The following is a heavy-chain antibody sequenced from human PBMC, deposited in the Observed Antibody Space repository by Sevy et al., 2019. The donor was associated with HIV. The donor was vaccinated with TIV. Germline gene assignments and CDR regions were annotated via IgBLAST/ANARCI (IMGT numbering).Heavy chain of an antibody. D-gene: IGHD3-22*01. J-gene: IGHJ4*02. CDR3: AKDVVGGYYDSSGYSYH. V-gene: IGHV3-23*01. CDR2: INSGGGST. CDR1: GFTFTEFV. Sequence: GGSLRLSCAASGFTFTEFVMCWVRQSPGKGLEWVSTINSGGGSTYYADSVKGRFTISRDNSQNTLDLQMNSLRAEDTAVYYCAKDVVGGYYDSSGYSYHWGQGTLVTVSS.